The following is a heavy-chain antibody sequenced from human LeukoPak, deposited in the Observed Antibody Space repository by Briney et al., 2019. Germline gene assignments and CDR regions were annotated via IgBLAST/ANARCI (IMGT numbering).Heavy chain of an antibody. V-gene: IGHV3-74*01. D-gene: IGHD5-18*01. Sequence: PGGSLRLSCVASGFTFSNYWMHWVRQAPGKGLVWVSRIKSDGINTSYADSVKGRFTISRDNAKNTLNLQMNSLRAEDTAVYYCAKDWCRGFCVDTYYMDVWGKGTTVTVSS. CDR3: AKDWCRGFCVDTYYMDV. CDR1: GFTFSNYW. CDR2: IKSDGINT. J-gene: IGHJ6*03.